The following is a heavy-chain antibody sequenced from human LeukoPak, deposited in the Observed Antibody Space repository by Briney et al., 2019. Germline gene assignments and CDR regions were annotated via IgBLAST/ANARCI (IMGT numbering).Heavy chain of an antibody. CDR2: ISSSGSTI. Sequence: LSLTCTVSGGSISSSSYYWGWIRQPPGKGLEWVSYISSSGSTIYYADSVKGRFTISRDNAKNSLYLQMNSLRAEDTAVYYCARESSRIAAATTSFDYWGQGTLVTVSS. D-gene: IGHD6-13*01. V-gene: IGHV3-11*01. CDR1: GGSISSSSYY. CDR3: ARESSRIAAATTSFDY. J-gene: IGHJ4*02.